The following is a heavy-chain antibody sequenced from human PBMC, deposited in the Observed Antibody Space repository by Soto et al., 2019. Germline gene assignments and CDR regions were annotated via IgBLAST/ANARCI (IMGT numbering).Heavy chain of an antibody. CDR2: ISYDGSNK. D-gene: IGHD6-19*01. J-gene: IGHJ6*02. V-gene: IGHV3-30*18. Sequence: QVQLVESGGGVVQPGRSLRLSCAASGFTFSSYGMHWVRQAPGKGLEWVAVISYDGSNKYYADSVKGRFTISRDNSKNTLYLQMNSLRAEDTAVYYCAKVDGQWLGPLGGMDVWGQGTTVTVSS. CDR1: GFTFSSYG. CDR3: AKVDGQWLGPLGGMDV.